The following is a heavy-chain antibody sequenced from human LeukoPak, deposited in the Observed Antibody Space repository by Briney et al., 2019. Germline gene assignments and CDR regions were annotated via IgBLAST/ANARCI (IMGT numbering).Heavy chain of an antibody. V-gene: IGHV1-69*06. CDR3: AKQGALRQDYYMGV. CDR2: IIPIFGTP. CDR1: GASFSSYA. J-gene: IGHJ6*03. Sequence: SVKVSCKASGASFSSYAISWVRQAPGQGLEWMGRIIPIFGTPNYAQRFQGRVTITADIVSSTAYMEVNNLTSEDTAVYFCAKQGALRQDYYMGVWGNGTTVTVSS.